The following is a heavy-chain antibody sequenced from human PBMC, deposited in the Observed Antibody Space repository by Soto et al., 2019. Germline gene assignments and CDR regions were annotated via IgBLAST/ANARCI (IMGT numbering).Heavy chain of an antibody. V-gene: IGHV3-49*03. Sequence: GGSLRLSCTASGFTFGDYAMSWFRQAPGKGLEWVGFIRSKAYGGTTEYAASVKGRFTISRDDSKSIAYLQMNSLKTEDTAVYYCTRIVKGDYVYYYYMDVWGKGTTVTVSS. J-gene: IGHJ6*03. CDR2: IRSKAYGGTT. D-gene: IGHD4-17*01. CDR3: TRIVKGDYVYYYYMDV. CDR1: GFTFGDYA.